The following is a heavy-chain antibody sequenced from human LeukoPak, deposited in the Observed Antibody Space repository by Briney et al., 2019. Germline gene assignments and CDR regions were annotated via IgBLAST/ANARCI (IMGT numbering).Heavy chain of an antibody. CDR1: GYSENFYG. J-gene: IGHJ4*02. D-gene: IGHD2-8*01. V-gene: IGHV1-18*01. CDR2: ISAQHGQT. Sequence: GASVKVSCKTSGYSENFYGITWVRQVAGQGLEWMGWISAQHGQTEYAPNSQDRVTMTTDTYTNTAYMELRSLRSDDTAVYYCAGSLGYCTSNVCYLNYWGRGTLVTVSS. CDR3: AGSLGYCTSNVCYLNY.